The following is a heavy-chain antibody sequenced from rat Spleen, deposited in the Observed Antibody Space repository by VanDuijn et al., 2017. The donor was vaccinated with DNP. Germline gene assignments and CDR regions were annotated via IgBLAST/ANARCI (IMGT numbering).Heavy chain of an antibody. D-gene: IGHD4-3*01. CDR1: GFSLTRAG. V-gene: IGHV2S12*01. CDR3: TRDPLYNSGALDA. CDR2: MSSGGST. Sequence: QVQLKESGPGLVQPSQTLSLTCTVSGFSLTRAGVTWVRQPPGKGLEWLAAMSSGGSTYYNSTLKSRLSLSRDTSTNQIFLKMNSLQIEDTAIYFCTRDPLYNSGALDAWGQGTSVTVSS. J-gene: IGHJ4*01.